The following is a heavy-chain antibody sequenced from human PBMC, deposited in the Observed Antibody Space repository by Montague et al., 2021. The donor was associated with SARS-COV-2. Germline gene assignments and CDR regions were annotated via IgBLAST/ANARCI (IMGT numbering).Heavy chain of an antibody. J-gene: IGHJ3*02. CDR1: GFFIGSGDY. V-gene: IGHV4-38-2*02. Sequence: SETLSLTCTVSGFFIGSGDYWGWIRQPPGKGLEWIRSIYHSGTTYYNPXXQSRLTMSIDTSTNQFSLRLNSVTAADTAVFFCVREKAGGLRNVFDIWGQGTTVTVSS. CDR2: IYHSGTT. CDR3: VREKAGGLRNVFDI.